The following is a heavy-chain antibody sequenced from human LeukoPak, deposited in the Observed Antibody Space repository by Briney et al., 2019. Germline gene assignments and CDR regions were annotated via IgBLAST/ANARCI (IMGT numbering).Heavy chain of an antibody. CDR1: GYTFTVYY. V-gene: IGHV1-2*06. D-gene: IGHD5-18*01. Sequence: ASVKVSCKASGYTFTVYYMHWVRQAPGQGLEWMSRINPNSGGTNYAQKFQGRVTMTRDTSISTAYMELTRLRSDDTAVYFYARGARVDTAMADLDYWGQGTLVTVSS. CDR2: INPNSGGT. CDR3: ARGARVDTAMADLDY. J-gene: IGHJ4*02.